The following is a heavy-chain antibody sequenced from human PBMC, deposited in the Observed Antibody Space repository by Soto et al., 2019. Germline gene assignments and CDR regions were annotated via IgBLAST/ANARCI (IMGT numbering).Heavy chain of an antibody. D-gene: IGHD3-10*01. V-gene: IGHV1-58*01. Sequence: KASSKDPGLTFSIAPVEWVRQARGQRLEWIGWIVVGSSKTNYAQKFQDRVTITRDTSTSTSYLEMRSLTSADTAVYYCAADTLQKAVWGQGTLVTVSS. CDR2: IVVGSSKT. CDR3: AADTLQKAV. CDR1: GLTFSIAP. J-gene: IGHJ4*02.